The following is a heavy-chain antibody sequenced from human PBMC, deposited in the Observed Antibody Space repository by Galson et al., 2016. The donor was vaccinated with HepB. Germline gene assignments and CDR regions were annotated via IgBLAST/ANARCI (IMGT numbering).Heavy chain of an antibody. V-gene: IGHV4-34*01. CDR3: ARGRRIRGVSTKFNWFDP. D-gene: IGHD3-10*01. Sequence: SETLSLTCGISDGSFSGHYWSWIRQSPGKGLEWVGEIKEGGTTRYNPSLRSRISISIDTSRKQFSLNLNSVTAADTAVYYCARGRRIRGVSTKFNWFDPWGLGTQVTVAS. J-gene: IGHJ5*02. CDR2: IKEGGTT. CDR1: DGSFSGHY.